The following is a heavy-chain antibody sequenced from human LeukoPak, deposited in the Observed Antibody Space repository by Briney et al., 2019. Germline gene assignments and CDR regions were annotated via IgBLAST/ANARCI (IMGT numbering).Heavy chain of an antibody. J-gene: IGHJ3*02. CDR3: ARESRRFLDRNGAFDI. D-gene: IGHD3-3*01. CDR2: IYSGGST. V-gene: IGHV3-66*01. Sequence: QPGGSLRLSCAASGFTVSSNYMSWVRQAPGKGLEWVSVIYSGGSTYYADSVKGRFTISRDNSKNTLYLQMNSLRAEDTAVYYCARESRRFLDRNGAFDIWGQGTMVTVSS. CDR1: GFTVSSNY.